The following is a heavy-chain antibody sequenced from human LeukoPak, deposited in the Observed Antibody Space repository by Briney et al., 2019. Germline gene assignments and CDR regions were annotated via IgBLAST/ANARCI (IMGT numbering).Heavy chain of an antibody. CDR3: ARGNTGKGAFDI. CDR2: IYTSGST. CDR1: GGSISNYY. J-gene: IGHJ3*02. V-gene: IGHV4-4*07. Sequence: PSETLSLTCTVSGGSISNYYWNWIRPPPGQGLEWIVRIYTSGSTNYRPSLESRVTMSVDTSKNQFSLKLGSVTAAETGVYYCARGNTGKGAFDIWGQGTMVTVSS. D-gene: IGHD3-16*01.